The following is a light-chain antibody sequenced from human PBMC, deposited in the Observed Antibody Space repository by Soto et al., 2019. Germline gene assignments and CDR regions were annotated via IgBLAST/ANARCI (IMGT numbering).Light chain of an antibody. Sequence: EIVLTQSPATLSLSPGERATLSCRASQSVGSFLAWYQQKPGQAPRLLIYDTSIRATGIPARFSGSGSGTDFTLTISSLEPEDFAVYYRQQRNSWPPTFTFGQGTRLEIK. J-gene: IGKJ5*01. V-gene: IGKV3-11*01. CDR2: DTS. CDR1: QSVGSF. CDR3: QQRNSWPPTFT.